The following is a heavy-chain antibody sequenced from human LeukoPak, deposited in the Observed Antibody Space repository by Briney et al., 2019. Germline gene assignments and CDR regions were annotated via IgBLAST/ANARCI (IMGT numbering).Heavy chain of an antibody. CDR2: IYPGDSDT. CDR1: GYSFTTYW. CDR3: ARQSRAVAATDY. J-gene: IGHJ4*02. Sequence: GESLKISCNGSGYSFTTYWIAWVRQMPGKGLEWMGIIYPGDSDTRYSPSFQGQVTISADKSISTAYLQWSSLKASDTAMYYCARQSRAVAATDYWGQGTLVTVSS. V-gene: IGHV5-51*01. D-gene: IGHD6-19*01.